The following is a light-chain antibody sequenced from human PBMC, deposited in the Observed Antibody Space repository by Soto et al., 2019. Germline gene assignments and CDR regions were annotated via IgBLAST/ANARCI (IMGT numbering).Light chain of an antibody. V-gene: IGKV1-12*01. J-gene: IGKJ5*01. Sequence: DIQMTQSPSSVSATEGDRVTITCRASQDISTWLAWYQQKPGKAPKLLIYAASSLFSGVPSRFSGSGSGTDFTLTISSLQPEDFATYYCQQADSLPLVTFGQGTRLEVK. CDR3: QQADSLPLVT. CDR2: AAS. CDR1: QDISTW.